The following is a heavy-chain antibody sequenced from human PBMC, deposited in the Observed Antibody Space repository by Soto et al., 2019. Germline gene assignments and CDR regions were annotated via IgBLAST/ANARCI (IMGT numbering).Heavy chain of an antibody. CDR3: ARGAPHHPRITDY. CDR2: ISSSSSYI. J-gene: IGHJ4*02. V-gene: IGHV3-21*01. Sequence: GGSLRLSCAASGFTFSSYSMNWVRQAPGKGLEWVSSISSSSSYIYYADSVKGRFTISRDNAKNSLYLQMNSLRAEDTAVYYCARGAPHHPRITDYWGQGTLVTVSS. D-gene: IGHD3-10*01. CDR1: GFTFSSYS.